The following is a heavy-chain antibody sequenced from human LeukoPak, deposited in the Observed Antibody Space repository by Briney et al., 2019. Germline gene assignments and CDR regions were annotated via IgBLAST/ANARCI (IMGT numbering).Heavy chain of an antibody. CDR2: VNPDTVNT. CDR3: ARRGLGAGIYDLVYGFDI. CDR1: GYSFTTIH. V-gene: IGHV1-8*03. D-gene: IGHD3/OR15-3a*01. Sequence: GASVKLSCKTTGYSFTTIHINWVRQAHGQGHELMGLVNPDTVNTSVAQNFKGTVTITQNISVTTVYMELSSLTSADTAVYYCARRGLGAGIYDLVYGFDIWGQGTMVTVAS. J-gene: IGHJ3*02.